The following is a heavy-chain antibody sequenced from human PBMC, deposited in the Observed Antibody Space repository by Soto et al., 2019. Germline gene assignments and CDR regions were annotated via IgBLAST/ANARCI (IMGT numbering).Heavy chain of an antibody. CDR1: GFIFSRYW. CDR2: IKQDGSEE. D-gene: IGHD6-19*01. J-gene: IGHJ4*02. V-gene: IGHV3-7*03. CDR3: AKESGIAVAATDIDY. Sequence: EVQLVESGGGLVQPGGSLRLSCAASGFIFSRYWMSWVRQAPGKGLEWVANIKQDGSEEYYVDSVKGRFTISRDNAKNSLYLQMDSLRAEDTAVYYCAKESGIAVAATDIDYWGQGTLVTVSS.